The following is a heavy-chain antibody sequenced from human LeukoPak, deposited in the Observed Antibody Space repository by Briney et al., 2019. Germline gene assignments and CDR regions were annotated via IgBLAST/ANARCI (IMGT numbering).Heavy chain of an antibody. CDR2: ISGSGGST. CDR1: GFTFSSYA. CDR3: AKADGDYDWFWYFDY. V-gene: IGHV3-23*01. Sequence: GXXMRLSCAASGFTFSSYAMSWVRQAPGKGMEWVSAISGSGGSTYYADSVKGRFTISRDNSKNTLYLQMNSLRAEDTAVYYCAKADGDYDWFWYFDYWGQGTLVTVSS. J-gene: IGHJ4*02. D-gene: IGHD4-17*01.